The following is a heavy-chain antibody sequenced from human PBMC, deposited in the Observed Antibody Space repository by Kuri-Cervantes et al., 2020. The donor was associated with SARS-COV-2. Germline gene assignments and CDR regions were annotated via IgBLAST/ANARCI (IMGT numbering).Heavy chain of an antibody. V-gene: IGHV3-23*01. J-gene: IGHJ5*02. Sequence: GGSLRLSCAVSGGSISSGGYSWSWIRQPPGKGLEWVSAISDSGDNTYYADSVRDRFTISRDNSRNTLYLQMNSLRTEDTAVYYCAKGGPMVRGEIRNNWFDPWGQGTLVTVSS. CDR1: GGSISSGGYS. D-gene: IGHD3-10*01. CDR2: ISDSGDNT. CDR3: AKGGPMVRGEIRNNWFDP.